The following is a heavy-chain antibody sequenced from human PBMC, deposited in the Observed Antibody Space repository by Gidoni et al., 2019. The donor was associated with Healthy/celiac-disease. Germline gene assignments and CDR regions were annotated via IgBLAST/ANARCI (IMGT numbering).Heavy chain of an antibody. CDR3: ARDRTNIAVADYYYYYGMDV. Sequence: QVQLLQSGAEVKKPGASVKVSCKASGYTFTSYGISWVRQAPGQGFEWMGWISAYNGNTNYAQKLQGRVTMTTDTSTSTAYMELRSLRSDDTAVYYCARDRTNIAVADYYYYYGMDVWGQGTTVTVSS. CDR1: GYTFTSYG. D-gene: IGHD6-19*01. V-gene: IGHV1-18*01. CDR2: ISAYNGNT. J-gene: IGHJ6*02.